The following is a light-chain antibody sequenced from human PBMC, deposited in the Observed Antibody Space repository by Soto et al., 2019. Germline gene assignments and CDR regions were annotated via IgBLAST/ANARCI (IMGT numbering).Light chain of an antibody. Sequence: EIVMTPSPATLSVSPGERATLSCRASQSVSSNLAWYQQTPGQAPRLLIYGASTRATGLPARFSGSGSGTEFTLTISSLQSEEFAVYYCQQYSNWPPWTFGPGTKVDIK. CDR2: GAS. CDR1: QSVSSN. CDR3: QQYSNWPPWT. J-gene: IGKJ1*01. V-gene: IGKV3-15*01.